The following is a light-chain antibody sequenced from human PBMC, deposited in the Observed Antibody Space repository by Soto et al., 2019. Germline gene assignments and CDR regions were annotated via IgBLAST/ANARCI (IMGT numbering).Light chain of an antibody. V-gene: IGKV3-20*01. CDR1: QSVRSSY. J-gene: IGKJ3*01. Sequence: EIVLTQSPGPLSLSPGERATLACRASQSVRSSYLAWYQQKPGQAPRLLIYSASTRATGIPDRFSGSGSGTDFTLTIIRLEPQDFAVYYCQQYGSSPRFTFGPGTKVDIK. CDR2: SAS. CDR3: QQYGSSPRFT.